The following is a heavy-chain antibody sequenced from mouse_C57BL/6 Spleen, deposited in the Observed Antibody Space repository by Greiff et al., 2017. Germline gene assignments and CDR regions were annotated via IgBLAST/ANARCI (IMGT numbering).Heavy chain of an antibody. V-gene: IGHV1-47*01. Sequence: QVQLKQSGAELVKPGASVKMSCTASGYTFTTYPIEWMKQNHGKSLEWIGNFHTYNDDTKYNEKFKGKSTLTVEKSSSTVYMEISRLTSDDSAVYYCARGTTVVKDWYFDVRGTGTTVTVSS. D-gene: IGHD1-1*01. CDR3: ARGTTVVKDWYFDV. CDR1: GYTFTTYP. CDR2: FHTYNDDT. J-gene: IGHJ1*03.